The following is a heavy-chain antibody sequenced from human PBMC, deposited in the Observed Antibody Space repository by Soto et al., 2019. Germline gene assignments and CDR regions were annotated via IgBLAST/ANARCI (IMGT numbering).Heavy chain of an antibody. CDR2: INPHSGRT. CDR3: ARESGGTTATLDYYYFYMDV. Sequence: QVQLVQSGAEVKKPGASVKVSCKASGYAFSQFYIHWMRQAPGQGLEWMGWINPHSGRTKFAQNFQGWGTMTRDTSIKTVYMELSGLRSVATAVYYSARESGGTTATLDYYYFYMDVWGKGTTVTVSS. D-gene: IGHD4-17*01. V-gene: IGHV1-2*04. J-gene: IGHJ6*03. CDR1: GYAFSQFY.